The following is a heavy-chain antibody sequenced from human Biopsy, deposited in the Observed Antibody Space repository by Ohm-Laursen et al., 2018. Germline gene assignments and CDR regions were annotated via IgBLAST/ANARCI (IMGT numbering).Heavy chain of an antibody. CDR2: INHSGST. Sequence: SETLSLTCVVYGGSFSGYYWSWIRQPPGKGLEWIGEINHSGSTNYNPSLKSRVTIPVDTSKNQFSLKLSSVTAADTAVYYCARGRLRAVARFDYWGQGTLVTVSS. J-gene: IGHJ4*02. CDR3: ARGRLRAVARFDY. V-gene: IGHV4-34*01. CDR1: GGSFSGYY. D-gene: IGHD6-19*01.